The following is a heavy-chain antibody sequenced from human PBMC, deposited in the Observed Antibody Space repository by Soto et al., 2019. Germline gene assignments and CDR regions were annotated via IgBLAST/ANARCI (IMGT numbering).Heavy chain of an antibody. J-gene: IGHJ4*02. D-gene: IGHD1-26*01. Sequence: TSETLSLTCTVSGGSVSSYYWNWIRQSPGKGLEWIAYLYYSGRTNSNPSLKSRVTISVDTSKNQFSLKLSSVTAADTAVYYCARDKGDGYLDSWGQGTLVT. CDR2: LYYSGRT. CDR1: GGSVSSYY. V-gene: IGHV4-59*02. CDR3: ARDKGDGYLDS.